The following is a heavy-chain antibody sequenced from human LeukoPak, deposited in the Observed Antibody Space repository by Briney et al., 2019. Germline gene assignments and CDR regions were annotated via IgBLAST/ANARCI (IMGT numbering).Heavy chain of an antibody. D-gene: IGHD4-17*01. CDR3: ARVSAPPDYGDYVSENWFDP. J-gene: IGHJ5*02. CDR1: GYTFTSYG. Sequence: ASVKVSCKASGYTFTSYGINWVRQAPGQGLEWMGWISAYNKRNYAQKFQGRVTMTTDTSTSAAYMELRNLRSDDTAVYYCARVSAPPDYGDYVSENWFDPWGQGTLVTVSS. V-gene: IGHV1-18*01. CDR2: ISAYNKR.